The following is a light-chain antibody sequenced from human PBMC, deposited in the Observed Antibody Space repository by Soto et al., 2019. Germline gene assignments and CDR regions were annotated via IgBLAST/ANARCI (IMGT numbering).Light chain of an antibody. CDR2: GAS. CDR1: QSVGSSQ. J-gene: IGKJ1*01. Sequence: EIVLTQSPGTLSLSPGERATLSCRASQSVGSSQLAWHQQKPGQAPRLRIYGASSRATGIPDRFSGSGSGTDFTLTISRLEPEDCAVYYCQQYASSPRTFGQGTKVEIK. V-gene: IGKV3-20*01. CDR3: QQYASSPRT.